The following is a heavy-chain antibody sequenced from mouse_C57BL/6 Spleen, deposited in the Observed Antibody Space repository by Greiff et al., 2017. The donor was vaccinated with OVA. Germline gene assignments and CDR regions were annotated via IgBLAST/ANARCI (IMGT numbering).Heavy chain of an antibody. D-gene: IGHD2-1*01. J-gene: IGHJ2*01. Sequence: EVKLQESGGGLVKPGGSLKLSCAASGFTFSSYAMSWVRQTPEKRLEWVATISDGGSYTYYPDNVKGRFTISRDNAKNNLYLQMSHLKSEDTAMYYCARDRGNYEGDYFDYWGQGTTLTVSS. CDR3: ARDRGNYEGDYFDY. CDR1: GFTFSSYA. CDR2: ISDGGSYT. V-gene: IGHV5-4*01.